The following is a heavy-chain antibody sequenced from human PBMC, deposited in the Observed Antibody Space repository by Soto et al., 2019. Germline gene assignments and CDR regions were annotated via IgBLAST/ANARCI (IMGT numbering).Heavy chain of an antibody. Sequence: QVHLVQSGAEVKKPGSSVKVSCKASGGTFSNHAINWVRQAPGQGLEWMGRIIPIFTTTNYAQKFQGRVTITADKSXIXSYMELSSMKHDDTAVYYCAREVAADGTFREDVFDIWGQGTLVTVSS. CDR3: AREVAADGTFREDVFDI. CDR1: GGTFSNHA. D-gene: IGHD6-13*01. V-gene: IGHV1-69*14. J-gene: IGHJ3*02. CDR2: IIPIFTTT.